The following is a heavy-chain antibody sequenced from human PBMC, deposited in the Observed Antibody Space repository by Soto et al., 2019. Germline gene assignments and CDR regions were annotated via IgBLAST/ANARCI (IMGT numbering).Heavy chain of an antibody. CDR2: IYPGDSDT. V-gene: IGHV5-51*01. CDR1: GYSFTSYW. J-gene: IGHJ6*02. D-gene: IGHD5-12*01. CDR3: ARLNVVATTDYYYGMDV. Sequence: AGESLKISCKGSGYSFTSYWIGWVRQMPGKGLEWMGIIYPGDSDTRYSPSFQGQVTISADKSISTAYLQWSSLKASDTAMYYCARLNVVATTDYYYGMDVWGQGTTVTVSS.